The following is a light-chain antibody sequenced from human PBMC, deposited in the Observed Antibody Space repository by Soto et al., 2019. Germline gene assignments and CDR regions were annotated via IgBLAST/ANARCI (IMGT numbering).Light chain of an antibody. CDR1: QSVSNNY. Sequence: EIVLTQSPGTLSLSPGERATLSCRASQSVSNNYLAWYQQKSGQAPRLLIYGAFSRANGIPVRFSGSASGTDFTHIVSRLEPEDVAVYYCQQYGRLPKTFGQGTKVEIK. CDR2: GAF. V-gene: IGKV3-20*01. CDR3: QQYGRLPKT. J-gene: IGKJ1*01.